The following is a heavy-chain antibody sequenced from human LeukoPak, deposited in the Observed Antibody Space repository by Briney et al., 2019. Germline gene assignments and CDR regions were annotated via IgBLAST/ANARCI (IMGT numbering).Heavy chain of an antibody. CDR3: AREVRGVIIRNPRFDY. CDR2: IKQDGSEK. V-gene: IGHV3-7*01. Sequence: GRSLRLSCAAPGFTFSNYWMSCVRQAPGKGLEWVANIKQDGSEKYYVDSVKGRFTISRDNAKNSLYLQMNSLRAEDTAVYYCAREVRGVIIRNPRFDYWGQGTLVTVSS. D-gene: IGHD3-10*01. CDR1: GFTFSNYW. J-gene: IGHJ4*02.